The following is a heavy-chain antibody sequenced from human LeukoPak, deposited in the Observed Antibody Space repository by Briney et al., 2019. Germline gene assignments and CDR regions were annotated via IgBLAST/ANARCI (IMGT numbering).Heavy chain of an antibody. V-gene: IGHV1-3*01. CDR2: INAGNGNT. J-gene: IGHJ4*02. Sequence: EASVKVSCTASGYTFTSYAMHWVRQAPGQRLEWMGWINAGNGNTKYSQKFQGRVTITRDTSASTAYMELSSLRSEDTAVYYCARGRVMVRGAFDYWGQGTLVTVSS. CDR3: ARGRVMVRGAFDY. CDR1: GYTFTSYA. D-gene: IGHD3-10*01.